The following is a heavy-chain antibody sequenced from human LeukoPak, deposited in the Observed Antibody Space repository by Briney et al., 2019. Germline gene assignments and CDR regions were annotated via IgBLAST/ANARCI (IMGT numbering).Heavy chain of an antibody. CDR3: ARVVVDYGDYGGAFDI. Sequence: PGGSLRLSCAASGFTFSNYAMNWVRQAPGKGLEWVSSISSSSSYIYYADSVKGRFTISRDNAKNSLYLQMNSLRAEDTAVYYCARVVVDYGDYGGAFDIWGQGTMVTVSS. V-gene: IGHV3-21*01. J-gene: IGHJ3*02. D-gene: IGHD4-17*01. CDR2: ISSSSSYI. CDR1: GFTFSNYA.